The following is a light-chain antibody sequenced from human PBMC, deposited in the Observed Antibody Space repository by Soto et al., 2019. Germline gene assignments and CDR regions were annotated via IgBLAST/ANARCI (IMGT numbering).Light chain of an antibody. CDR3: QHYGTSAL. J-gene: IGKJ3*01. Sequence: EIVLTQSPGTLSLSPGERATLSCRASQSVSSSYLAWYQQKPGQAPRLLIYDASRATGIPDRFSASGSGTDFTLTITRLEPEDCAVSYCQHYGTSALFGPGTKVEI. V-gene: IGKV3-20*01. CDR1: QSVSSSY. CDR2: DAS.